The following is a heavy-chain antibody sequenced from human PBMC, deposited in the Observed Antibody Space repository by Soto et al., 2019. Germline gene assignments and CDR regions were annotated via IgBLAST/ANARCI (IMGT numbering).Heavy chain of an antibody. CDR2: ISGSGGST. CDR1: GFTFSSYA. V-gene: IGHV3-23*01. J-gene: IGHJ2*01. CDR3: AKAGTTVTTGAYFDL. Sequence: EVQLLESGGGLVQPGGSLRLSCAASGFTFSSYAMSWVRQAQGKGLEWVSAISGSGGSTYYADSVKGRFTISRDNSKNTLYLQMNSLRAEETAVYYCAKAGTTVTTGAYFDLWGRGTLVTVSS. D-gene: IGHD4-17*01.